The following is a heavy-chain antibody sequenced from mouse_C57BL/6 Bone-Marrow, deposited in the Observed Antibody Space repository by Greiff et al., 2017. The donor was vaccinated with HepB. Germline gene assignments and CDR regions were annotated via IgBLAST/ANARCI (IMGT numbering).Heavy chain of an antibody. Sequence: VQLQQSGPGLVKPSQSLSLTCSVTGYSITSGYYWNWIRQFPGNKLEWMGYISYDGSNNYNPSLKNRISITRDTSKNQFFLKLNSVTTEDTATYYCASLYDYDNYYAMDYWGQGTSVTVSS. CDR2: ISYDGSN. D-gene: IGHD2-4*01. CDR1: GYSITSGYY. J-gene: IGHJ4*01. CDR3: ASLYDYDNYYAMDY. V-gene: IGHV3-6*01.